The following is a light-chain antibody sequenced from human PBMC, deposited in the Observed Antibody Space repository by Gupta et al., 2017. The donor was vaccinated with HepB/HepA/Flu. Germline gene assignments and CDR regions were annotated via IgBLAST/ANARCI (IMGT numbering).Light chain of an antibody. CDR3: QQRSTFLT. CDR2: DAS. V-gene: IGKV3-11*01. CDR1: QTVGTY. Sequence: EIVLTQSPATLSLSPGERATLSCRASQTVGTYLAWYQQKPGQAPRLLIYDASNRATGIPARFSGSGSGTDFTLTSSSLEPEDSAVYYCQQRSTFLTFGHGTKVDIK. J-gene: IGKJ3*01.